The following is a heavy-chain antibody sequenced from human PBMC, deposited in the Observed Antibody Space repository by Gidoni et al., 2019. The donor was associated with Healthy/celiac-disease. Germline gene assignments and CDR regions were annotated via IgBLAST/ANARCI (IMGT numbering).Heavy chain of an antibody. Sequence: EVQLLASGGGLVQPGGSLRLSCAASGFPFSSYAMSWVRQAPGKGLEWVAAISGSGGSTYYADSVKGRFTISRDNSKNTLYLQMNSLRAEDTAVYYCAKDSRVGSYSRGFDYWGQGTLVTVSS. J-gene: IGHJ4*02. CDR3: AKDSRVGSYSRGFDY. D-gene: IGHD1-26*01. V-gene: IGHV3-23*01. CDR2: ISGSGGST. CDR1: GFPFSSYA.